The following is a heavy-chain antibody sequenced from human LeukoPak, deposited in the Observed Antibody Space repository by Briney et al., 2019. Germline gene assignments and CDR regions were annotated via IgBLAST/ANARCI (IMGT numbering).Heavy chain of an antibody. CDR2: VSGSGGET. J-gene: IGHJ4*02. CDR3: AKADGSGSLDY. CDR1: GFTFSSYD. Sequence: GGSLRLSCAASGFTFSSYDLTWVRQAPGKGLEWVSGVSGSGGETVYAGSVKGRFTISRDNSKNTLYLQMNRLRAEDTAVYYCAKADGSGSLDYWGQGTLVTVSS. D-gene: IGHD3-10*01. V-gene: IGHV3-23*01.